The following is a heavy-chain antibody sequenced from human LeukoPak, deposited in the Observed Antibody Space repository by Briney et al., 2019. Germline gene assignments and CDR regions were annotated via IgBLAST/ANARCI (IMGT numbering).Heavy chain of an antibody. CDR1: GYTFTGHY. D-gene: IGHD6-13*01. CDR3: ARTLYIAAAPGGFDY. Sequence: ASVKVSCKASGYTFTGHYMRWVRQAPGQGLEWMGWINPKNAGTNYAQKFQGRVTMTRDTSTGTVYMELSRLRSDDTAVYYCARTLYIAAAPGGFDYWGQGTLVTVSS. V-gene: IGHV1-2*02. CDR2: INPKNAGT. J-gene: IGHJ4*02.